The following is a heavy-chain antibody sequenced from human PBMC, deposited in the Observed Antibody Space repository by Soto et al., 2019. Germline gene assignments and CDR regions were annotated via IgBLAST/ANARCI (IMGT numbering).Heavy chain of an antibody. Sequence: EVQLVESGGGLVQPGGSLRLSCAASGFTFSSYWMHWVRQAPGKGLVWVSRINEDGSTINYADSVKGRFTISRDNAKNLFYREKNGRGAEDPVDFYCARESGGGGGYWGQGTLVTVSS. CDR3: ARESGGGGGY. V-gene: IGHV3-74*01. D-gene: IGHD3-10*01. CDR1: GFTFSSYW. J-gene: IGHJ4*02. CDR2: INEDGSTI.